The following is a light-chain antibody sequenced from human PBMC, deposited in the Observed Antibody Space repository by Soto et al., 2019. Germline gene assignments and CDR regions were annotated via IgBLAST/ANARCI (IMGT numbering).Light chain of an antibody. CDR3: QSYDTKLSGVV. Sequence: QSVLTQPPSVSGAPGQRVTISCTGSSSNIGTVHRVQWYQQLPGAAPKLLIYDNNDRPLGVPDRFSGSQSGTSASLAITGLQDEDEADYYCQSYDTKLSGVVFGGGTKLTVL. CDR2: DNN. V-gene: IGLV1-40*01. CDR1: SSNIGTVHR. J-gene: IGLJ2*01.